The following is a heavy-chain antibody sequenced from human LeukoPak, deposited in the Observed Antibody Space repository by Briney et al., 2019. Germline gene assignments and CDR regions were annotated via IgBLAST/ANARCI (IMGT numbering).Heavy chain of an antibody. D-gene: IGHD3-22*01. CDR3: ASPRSGYRYTFDY. Sequence: SETLSLTSAVSAASISNYYWSWIRQAPGKGLEWIGYISTSGSTNSNPSLKSRVSMSLDTSKSRFSLNLNFVTAADTAVYYCASPRSGYRYTFDYWGQGALVTVSS. V-gene: IGHV4-4*09. J-gene: IGHJ4*02. CDR1: AASISNYY. CDR2: ISTSGST.